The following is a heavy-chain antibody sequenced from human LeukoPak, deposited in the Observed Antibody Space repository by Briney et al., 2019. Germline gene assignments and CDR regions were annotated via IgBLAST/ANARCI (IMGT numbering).Heavy chain of an antibody. CDR3: AKRPKDSNFDY. J-gene: IGHJ4*02. CDR2: ISGSGGNT. CDR1: GFTFCSYA. V-gene: IGHV3-23*01. Sequence: PPGGSVRLXCSASGFTFCSYAMSWVPQAPGKGLEGVSDISGSGGNTYYADSVKGRFTIYKDNYKDTLYLQMNSLRAEDTAVYYCAKRPKDSNFDYWGQGTLVTVSS. D-gene: IGHD3/OR15-3a*01.